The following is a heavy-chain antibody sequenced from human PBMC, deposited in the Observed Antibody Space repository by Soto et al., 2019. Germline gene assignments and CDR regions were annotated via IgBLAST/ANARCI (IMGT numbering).Heavy chain of an antibody. CDR3: ARRTLDEDGEYEPGTSYVFDA. V-gene: IGHV2-5*02. CDR2: ISGANDK. J-gene: IGHJ4*02. CDR1: GFSLSKSGVG. D-gene: IGHD4-17*01. Sequence: QITLKESGPSPVKPTQTLTVTYTFCGFSLSKSGVGVACILKPQGKALEWLTLISGANDKRYSPSLTTRLTITKGTSKSQAVLTMTHMDPEDTPTYYCARRTLDEDGEYEPGTSYVFDAWGQGPGSPSP.